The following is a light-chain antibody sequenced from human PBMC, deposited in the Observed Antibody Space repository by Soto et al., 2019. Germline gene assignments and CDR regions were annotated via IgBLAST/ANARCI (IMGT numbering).Light chain of an antibody. CDR2: AAS. CDR1: QDIGSW. Sequence: DIQMTQSPSSVSASVGDRVTITCRASQDIGSWLAWYQQKPGKAPDLLIYAASSLQSGVPSRFSGSGSGTDFTLTISSLQPEDFATYYCQQVDSFPISFGQGTRLEIK. V-gene: IGKV1-12*01. CDR3: QQVDSFPIS. J-gene: IGKJ5*01.